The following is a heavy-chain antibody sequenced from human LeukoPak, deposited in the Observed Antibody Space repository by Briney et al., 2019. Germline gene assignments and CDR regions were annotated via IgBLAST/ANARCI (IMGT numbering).Heavy chain of an antibody. CDR3: ARAYYYDSSGYLYYFDY. D-gene: IGHD3-22*01. J-gene: IGHJ4*02. V-gene: IGHV5-51*01. CDR1: GYSFTSYW. CDR2: IYPGDSDT. Sequence: GESLKISCKGSGYSFTSYWIGWVRQMPGKGLEWMGIIYPGDSDTRYSPSFQGQVTISADKSIGTAYLQWSSLKASGTAMYYCARAYYYDSSGYLYYFDYWGQGTLVTVSS.